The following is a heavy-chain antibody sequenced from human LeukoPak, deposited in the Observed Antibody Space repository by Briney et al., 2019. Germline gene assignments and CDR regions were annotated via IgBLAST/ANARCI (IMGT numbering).Heavy chain of an antibody. CDR1: GYTFTSYY. V-gene: IGHV1-46*01. Sequence: ASVKVSCKASGYTFTSYYMHWVRQAPGQGLEWMGIINPSGGSTSYAQKFQGRVTMTRDTSTSTVYMELSSLRSEDTAVYYCARDRPMGTMVRGVISQDWGQGTLVTVSS. J-gene: IGHJ4*02. CDR3: ARDRPMGTMVRGVISQD. CDR2: INPSGGST. D-gene: IGHD3-10*01.